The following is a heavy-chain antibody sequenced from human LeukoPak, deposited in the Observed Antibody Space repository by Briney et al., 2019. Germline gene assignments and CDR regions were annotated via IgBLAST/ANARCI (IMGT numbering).Heavy chain of an antibody. CDR1: GFTFSGSA. J-gene: IGHJ4*02. CDR3: AKDLRAVTTSAYDY. Sequence: GGSLRLSCAASGFTFSGSAMHWVRQASGKGLEWVGRIRSKANSYATAYAASVKGRFTISRDDSKNTAYLQMNSLRAEDTAVYYCAKDLRAVTTSAYDYWGQGTLVTVSS. V-gene: IGHV3-73*01. CDR2: IRSKANSYAT. D-gene: IGHD4-11*01.